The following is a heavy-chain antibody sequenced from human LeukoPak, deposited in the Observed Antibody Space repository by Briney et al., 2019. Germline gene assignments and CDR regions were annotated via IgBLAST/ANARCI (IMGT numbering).Heavy chain of an antibody. CDR2: ISGSGGST. CDR1: GFTFSSYA. D-gene: IGHD3-16*01. J-gene: IGHJ5*02. Sequence: PGGSLRLSCAASGFTFSSYAMSWVRQAPGKGLEWVSAISGSGGSTYYADSVKGRFTISRDNSKNTLYLQMNSLRAEDTAVYYCAKDLVPPQGGNWFDPWGQGTLVTVSS. CDR3: AKDLVPPQGGNWFDP. V-gene: IGHV3-23*01.